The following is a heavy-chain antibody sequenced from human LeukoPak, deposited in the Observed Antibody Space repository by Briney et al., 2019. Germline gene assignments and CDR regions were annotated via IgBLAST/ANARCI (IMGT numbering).Heavy chain of an antibody. D-gene: IGHD3-16*02. CDR2: INAGNGNT. J-gene: IGHJ3*02. CDR3: ARVRLYDYAWGSYRSRAFDI. V-gene: IGHV1-3*01. Sequence: ASVKVSCKASGYTFTSYAMHWVRQAPGQRLEWMGWINAGNGNTKYSQEFQGRVTITRDTSASTAYMELSSLRSEDTAVYYCARVRLYDYAWGSYRSRAFDIWGQGTMVTVSS. CDR1: GYTFTSYA.